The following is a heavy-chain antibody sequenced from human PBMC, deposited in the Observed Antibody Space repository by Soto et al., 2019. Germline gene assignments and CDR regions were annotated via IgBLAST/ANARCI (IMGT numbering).Heavy chain of an antibody. CDR2: ISSSSSYI. CDR3: ARAAPSIAVAGTWFDP. CDR1: GLTLSSYS. D-gene: IGHD6-19*01. V-gene: IGHV3-21*01. Sequence: GALRLACAASGLTLSSYSINWVRPAPGQGLEWVSSISSSSSYIYYAESVKGRFTISRDNAKNSLYLQMNILRAEDTAVYYCARAAPSIAVAGTWFDPWGQGTLVTVSS. J-gene: IGHJ5*02.